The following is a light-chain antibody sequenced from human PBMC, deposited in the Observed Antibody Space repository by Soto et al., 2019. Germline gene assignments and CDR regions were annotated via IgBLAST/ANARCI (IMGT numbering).Light chain of an antibody. J-gene: IGLJ1*01. CDR3: NSYTSSSTVV. V-gene: IGLV2-14*01. Sequence: QSALTQPASVSGSPGQSITISCTGTSSDVGGYNYVSWYQQHPGKAPKLMIYGVTNRPSGVSSRFSGSRSGNTASLTISGLQAEDEAEYFCNSYTSSSTVVFGTGTKLTVL. CDR1: SSDVGGYNY. CDR2: GVT.